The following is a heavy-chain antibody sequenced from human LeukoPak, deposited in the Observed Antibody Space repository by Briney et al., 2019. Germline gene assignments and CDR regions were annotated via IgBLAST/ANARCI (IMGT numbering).Heavy chain of an antibody. CDR2: INPSGGST. Sequence: ASVKVSCKASGYTFTSYYMHWVRQAPGQGLEWMGIINPSGGSTSYAQKFQGRVTMTRDMSTSTVYMELSSLRSEDTAVYYCAGLGYCSGGSCGNDAFDIWGQGTMVTVSS. V-gene: IGHV1-46*01. J-gene: IGHJ3*02. CDR1: GYTFTSYY. D-gene: IGHD2-15*01. CDR3: AGLGYCSGGSCGNDAFDI.